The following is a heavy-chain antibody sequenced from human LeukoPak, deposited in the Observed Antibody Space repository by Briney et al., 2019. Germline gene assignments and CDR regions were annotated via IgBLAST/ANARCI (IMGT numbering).Heavy chain of an antibody. D-gene: IGHD6-13*01. Sequence: PSETLSLTCSVSGGSISSYYWSWIRQPPGKGLEWIGYIYYSGSTNYNPSLKSRVTISVDTSKNQFSLKLSSVTAADTAVYYCATSTAAAGTDWGQGTLVTVSS. CDR3: ATSTAAAGTD. CDR2: IYYSGST. CDR1: GGSISSYY. V-gene: IGHV4-59*01. J-gene: IGHJ4*02.